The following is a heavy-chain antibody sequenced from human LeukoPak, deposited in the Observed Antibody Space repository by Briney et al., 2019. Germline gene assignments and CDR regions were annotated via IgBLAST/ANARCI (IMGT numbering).Heavy chain of an antibody. CDR3: ARVGSGSYDY. CDR2: ISSSGST. D-gene: IGHD1-26*01. J-gene: IGHJ4*02. Sequence: SQTLSLTCTVSGGSISSGSYYWSWIRQPAGKGLEWIGRISSSGSTNYNPPLKSRVTISVDTSKNQFSLKLSSVTAADTAVYYCARVGSGSYDYWGQGTLVTVSS. V-gene: IGHV4-61*02. CDR1: GGSISSGSYY.